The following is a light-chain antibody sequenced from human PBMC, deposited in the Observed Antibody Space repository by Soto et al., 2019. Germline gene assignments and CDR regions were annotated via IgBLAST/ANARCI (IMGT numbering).Light chain of an antibody. CDR2: ANS. CDR3: QSYDSSLSGFYV. CDR1: SSNIGAGYD. Sequence: QSVLTQPPSVSGAPGQRVTISCTGSSSNIGAGYDVHWYQQLPGRAPKLLIYANSNRPSGFPDRFSGSRSGSSASLAITGLQAEDEADYSCQSYDSSLSGFYVFGTGTKLTVL. J-gene: IGLJ1*01. V-gene: IGLV1-40*01.